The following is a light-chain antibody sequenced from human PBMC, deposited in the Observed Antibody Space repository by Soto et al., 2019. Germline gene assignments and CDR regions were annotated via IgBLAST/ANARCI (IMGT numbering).Light chain of an antibody. CDR1: QSVSRN. V-gene: IGKV3-15*01. CDR2: GAS. CDR3: QQYNNWPRT. J-gene: IGKJ1*01. Sequence: EIVLTQSPATLSLSPGERATLSCRASQSVSRNLAWYQQKPGQAPRLLIFGASTRATGFPARFSGSGSGTEFTLTISSLQSEDFAVYFCQQYNNWPRTFGQGTKVDIK.